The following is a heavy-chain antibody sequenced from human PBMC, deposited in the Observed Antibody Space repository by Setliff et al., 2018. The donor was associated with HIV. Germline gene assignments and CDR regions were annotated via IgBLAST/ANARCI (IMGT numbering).Heavy chain of an antibody. CDR1: GYYFTSYW. CDR3: AKDRVGYCSSISCPGGFDY. D-gene: IGHD2-2*03. CDR2: IYPGDSDT. Sequence: GESLKISCKGSGYYFTSYWIGWVRQMPGKGLEWMGIIYPGDSDTRISPSFQGQVTISADKSINTAYLQMYSLRAEDTALYYCAKDRVGYCSSISCPGGFDYWGQGTLVTVSS. J-gene: IGHJ4*02. V-gene: IGHV5-51*01.